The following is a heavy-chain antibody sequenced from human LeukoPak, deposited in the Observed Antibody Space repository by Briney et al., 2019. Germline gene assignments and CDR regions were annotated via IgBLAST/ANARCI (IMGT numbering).Heavy chain of an antibody. CDR1: GYRFTNYW. CDR3: ARHDDSAMITPYHY. CDR2: IDASYSYT. V-gene: IGHV5-10-1*01. Sequence: GESLKTSCKGSGYRFTNYWISWVRQIPGKGLEWMGRIDASYSYTNYSPSFQGHVTISADKSISTAYLQWSSLKASDTAMYYCARHDDSAMITPYHYWGQGTLVTVSS. J-gene: IGHJ4*02. D-gene: IGHD5-18*01.